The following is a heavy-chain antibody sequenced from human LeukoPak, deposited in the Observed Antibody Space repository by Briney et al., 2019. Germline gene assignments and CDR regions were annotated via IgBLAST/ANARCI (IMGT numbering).Heavy chain of an antibody. D-gene: IGHD5-12*01. Sequence: GASVKVSCKASGGTFSSYAISWVRQAPGQGLEWMGRIIPILGIANYAQKFQGRVTITADKSTSTAYMELSSLRSEDTAVYYCASSGGYGIPGYYYYYGMDVWGQGTTVTVSS. V-gene: IGHV1-69*04. CDR1: GGTFSSYA. CDR2: IIPILGIA. CDR3: ASSGGYGIPGYYYYYGMDV. J-gene: IGHJ6*02.